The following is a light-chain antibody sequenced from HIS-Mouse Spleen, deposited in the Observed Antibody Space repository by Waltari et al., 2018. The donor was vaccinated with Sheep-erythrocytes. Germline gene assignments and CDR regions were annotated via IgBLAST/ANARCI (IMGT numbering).Light chain of an antibody. V-gene: IGLV3-1*01. CDR3: QAWDSSIVV. CDR2: QDT. CDR1: NLGDKY. Sequence: SSELTQPPSVSVSPGQTASITCSGDNLGDKYACWYQQKSGQSPVLVIYQDTKRPSGIPERFSGSNSGNTATLTISGTQAMDEADYYCQAWDSSIVVFGGGTKLTVL. J-gene: IGLJ2*01.